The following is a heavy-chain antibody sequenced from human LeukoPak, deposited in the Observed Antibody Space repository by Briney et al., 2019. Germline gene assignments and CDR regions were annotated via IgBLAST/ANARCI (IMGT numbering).Heavy chain of an antibody. D-gene: IGHD3-22*01. V-gene: IGHV1-2*06. CDR1: GYTFTCYY. CDR3: AIVVNQKDAFDI. J-gene: IGHJ3*02. CDR2: INPNSGGT. Sequence: ASVKVSCKASGYTFTCYYMHWVRQAPGQGLEWMGRINPNSGGTNYAQKFRGRVTMTRDTSISTAYMELSRLRSDDTAVYYCAIVVNQKDAFDIWGQGTMVTVSS.